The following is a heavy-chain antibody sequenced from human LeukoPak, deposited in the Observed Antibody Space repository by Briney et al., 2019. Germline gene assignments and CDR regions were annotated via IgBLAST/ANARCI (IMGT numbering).Heavy chain of an antibody. CDR1: GFTFSSYW. D-gene: IGHD2-2*01. Sequence: GGSLRLSCAASGFTFSSYWMSWVRQAPGKGLEWVANIKQDGSEKYYVDSVKGRFTISRDNAKNSLYLQMNSLRAEDTAVYYCARSPGYCSSTSCYPYYFDYWGQGTLVTVSS. CDR3: ARSPGYCSSTSCYPYYFDY. J-gene: IGHJ4*02. V-gene: IGHV3-7*01. CDR2: IKQDGSEK.